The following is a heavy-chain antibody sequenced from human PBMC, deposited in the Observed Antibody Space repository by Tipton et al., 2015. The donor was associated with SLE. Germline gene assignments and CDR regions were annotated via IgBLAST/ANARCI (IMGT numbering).Heavy chain of an antibody. D-gene: IGHD3/OR15-3a*01. CDR1: GGSISSYY. CDR2: IYYSGST. Sequence: TLSLTCTVSGGSISSYYWSWIRQPPGKGLEWIGYIYYSGSTYYNPSLKSRVAISVDTSKNQFSLKLSSVTAADTAVYYCARVGPPFDYWGQGTLVTVSS. CDR3: ARVGPPFDY. V-gene: IGHV4-59*12. J-gene: IGHJ4*02.